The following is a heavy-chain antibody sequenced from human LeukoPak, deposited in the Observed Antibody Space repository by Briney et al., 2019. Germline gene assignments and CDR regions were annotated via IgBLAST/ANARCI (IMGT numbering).Heavy chain of an antibody. CDR3: ARAFGMVRGVIGY. CDR1: GFTFNNYG. CDR2: IRYDGSNP. V-gene: IGHV3-30*02. Sequence: AGGSLRLSCAASGFTFNNYGMYWVRQAPGKGLDWVAFIRYDGSNPSYADSVKGRFTIFRDNSKNTLYLQMNSLRAEDTAVYYCARAFGMVRGVIGYWGQGTLVTVSS. J-gene: IGHJ4*02. D-gene: IGHD3-10*01.